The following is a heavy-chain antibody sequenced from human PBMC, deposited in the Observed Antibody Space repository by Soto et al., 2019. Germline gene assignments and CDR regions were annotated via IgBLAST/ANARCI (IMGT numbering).Heavy chain of an antibody. Sequence: GGSLRLSCVVFGSTFSSYDMYWVRRAPGKGLEWVAVISYDGSNKYYADSVKGRFTISRDNSKNTLYLQMNSLRAEDTAVYYCARDVMVDYYDSSGYYWGTSNWFDPWGQGTLVTVSS. V-gene: IGHV3-30*03. CDR2: ISYDGSNK. CDR1: GSTFSSYD. CDR3: ARDVMVDYYDSSGYYWGTSNWFDP. D-gene: IGHD3-22*01. J-gene: IGHJ5*02.